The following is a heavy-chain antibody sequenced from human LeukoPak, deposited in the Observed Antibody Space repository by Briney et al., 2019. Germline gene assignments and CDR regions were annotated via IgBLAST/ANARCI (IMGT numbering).Heavy chain of an antibody. CDR3: ARAYGSGSQEAFDY. CDR1: GGSISSSSYY. V-gene: IGHV4-61*02. J-gene: IGHJ4*02. CDR2: IYTSGST. Sequence: SETLSLTCAVSGGSISSSSYYWSWTRQPAGKGLEWIGRIYTSGSTNYNPSLKSRVTISVDTSKNQFSLKLSSVTAADTAVYYCARAYGSGSQEAFDYWGQGTLVTVSS. D-gene: IGHD3-10*01.